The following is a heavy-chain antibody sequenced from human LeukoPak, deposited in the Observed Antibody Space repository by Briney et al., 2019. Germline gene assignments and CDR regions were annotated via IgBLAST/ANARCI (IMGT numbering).Heavy chain of an antibody. V-gene: IGHV4-38-2*02. CDR3: ASRIAVAGTFDY. CDR1: GYSISSGYY. Sequence: SETLSLTCTVSGYSISSGYYWGWIRQPPGKGLEWIGSIYYSGSTYYNPSLKSRVTISVDTSKNQFSLKLSSVTAADTAVYYCASRIAVAGTFDYWGQGTLVTVSS. J-gene: IGHJ4*02. CDR2: IYYSGST. D-gene: IGHD6-19*01.